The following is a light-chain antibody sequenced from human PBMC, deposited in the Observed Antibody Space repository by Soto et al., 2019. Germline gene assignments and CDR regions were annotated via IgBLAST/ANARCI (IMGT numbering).Light chain of an antibody. J-gene: IGKJ1*01. CDR1: QSVSSNY. Sequence: DIVLTQSPGTLSLSPGDRATLSCRASQSVSSNYLAWYQHKPGQAPRLLISGASSRATAIPDRFSGSGSGTDFTLTISRLEPEDFAVYYCQQYGDSPRTFGQGTKVDIK. CDR2: GAS. V-gene: IGKV3-20*01. CDR3: QQYGDSPRT.